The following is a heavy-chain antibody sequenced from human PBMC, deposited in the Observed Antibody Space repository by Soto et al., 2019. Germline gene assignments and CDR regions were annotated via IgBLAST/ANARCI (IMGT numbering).Heavy chain of an antibody. CDR1: GFTFSSYA. CDR3: AKERSDARTTEKCARVDS. D-gene: IGHD3-10*01. J-gene: IGHJ4*02. V-gene: IGHV3-23*01. CDR2: IRASGTST. Sequence: GGSLRLSCAASGFTFSSYAMAWVRQAPGRGLEWVSTIRASGTSTYYADSVEGRFSISRDNSKNTLYLQMNSLRAEDTAVYYCAKERSDARTTEKCARVDSWGQGA.